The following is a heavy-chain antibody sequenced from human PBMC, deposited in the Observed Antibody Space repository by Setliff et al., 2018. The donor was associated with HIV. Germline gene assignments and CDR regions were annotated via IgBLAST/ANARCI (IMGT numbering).Heavy chain of an antibody. CDR3: ARPRYTYGTPPAFDI. D-gene: IGHD5-18*01. CDR2: IYFSGST. CDR1: GGSISSSSHY. V-gene: IGHV4-39*01. J-gene: IGHJ3*02. Sequence: SETLSLTCTVSGGSISSSSHYWGWIRQPPGKGLEWIGSIYFSGSTYYTPSLKSRVTISVDTSKNQFSLKLSSVTAADTAVYYCARPRYTYGTPPAFDIWGRGTVVTVSS.